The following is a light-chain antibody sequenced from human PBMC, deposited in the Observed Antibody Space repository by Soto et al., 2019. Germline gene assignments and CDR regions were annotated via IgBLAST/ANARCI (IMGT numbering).Light chain of an antibody. CDR1: SSNIGSNT. CDR3: AAWDDRLNGYV. Sequence: QSVRTQPPSASGTPGQRVTISCSGSSSNIGSNTVNWYQQLPGTAPKLLIYSNNQRPSGVPDRFSGSKSGTSASLAISGLQSEDEADYYGAAWDDRLNGYVFGTGTKVTVL. V-gene: IGLV1-44*01. J-gene: IGLJ1*01. CDR2: SNN.